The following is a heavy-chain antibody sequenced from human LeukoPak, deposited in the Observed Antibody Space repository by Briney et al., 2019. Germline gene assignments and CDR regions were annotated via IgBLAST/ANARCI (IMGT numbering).Heavy chain of an antibody. CDR1: GFTFSSFG. D-gene: IGHD2-2*01. V-gene: IGHV3-30*02. CDR3: AEVRGRYQPLWETYIDY. J-gene: IGHJ4*02. CDR2: ILYDGSQK. Sequence: PGGSLRLSCAASGFTFSSFGMHWVRQAPGKGLEWVAFILYDGSQKYYADSVKDRFTISRDNSKNTLYLQMNSLRTEDTAVYYCAEVRGRYQPLWETYIDYWGQGTLVTVSS.